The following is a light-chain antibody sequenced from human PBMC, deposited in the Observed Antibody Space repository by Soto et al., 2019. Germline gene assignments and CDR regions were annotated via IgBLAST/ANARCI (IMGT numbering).Light chain of an antibody. V-gene: IGKV3-20*01. CDR1: QSVSSSY. J-gene: IGKJ5*01. Sequence: VMTQSPGTLSLSPGERATLSCRASQSVSSSYLACYQQKPGQAPRLLIYGASSRATGIPDRFSGSGSETDFTLTISRLEPEDFAVYYCQQYSSSPPITFGQGTRLEI. CDR2: GAS. CDR3: QQYSSSPPIT.